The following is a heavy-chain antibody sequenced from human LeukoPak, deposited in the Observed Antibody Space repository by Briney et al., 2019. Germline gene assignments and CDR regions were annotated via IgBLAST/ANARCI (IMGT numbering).Heavy chain of an antibody. CDR2: ISSSSSYI. CDR1: GFTFSNCA. Sequence: GGSLRLSCAASGFTFSNCAMSWVRQAPGKGLEWVSSISSSSSYIYYADSVKGRFTISRDNAKNSLYLQMNSLRAEDTAVYYCARDMIYSSGFDYWGQGTLVTVSS. CDR3: ARDMIYSSGFDY. V-gene: IGHV3-21*01. J-gene: IGHJ4*02. D-gene: IGHD6-19*01.